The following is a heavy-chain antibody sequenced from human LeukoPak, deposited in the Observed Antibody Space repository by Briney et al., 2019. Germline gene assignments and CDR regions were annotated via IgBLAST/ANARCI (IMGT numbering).Heavy chain of an antibody. Sequence: SETLSLTCAVYGGSFSGYYWSWIRQPPGKGLEWIGEINHSGSTNYNPSLKSRVTISVDTSKSQFSLKLSSVTAADTAVYYCARARPLGYCSGGSCYYDYCYGMDVWGQGTTVTVSS. J-gene: IGHJ6*02. V-gene: IGHV4-34*01. CDR1: GGSFSGYY. CDR2: INHSGST. D-gene: IGHD2-15*01. CDR3: ARARPLGYCSGGSCYYDYCYGMDV.